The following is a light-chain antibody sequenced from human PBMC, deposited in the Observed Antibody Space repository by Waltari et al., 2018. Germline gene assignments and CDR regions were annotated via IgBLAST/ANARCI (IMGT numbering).Light chain of an antibody. CDR3: ATWDDSLSGRV. CDR1: TSNIGTNT. J-gene: IGLJ3*02. Sequence: QSVLTQPPSTSGTPGQRVTISCSGSTSNIGTNTVTWYQLLPGTAPKTVIFANYHRTSGVPDRFSASKSGTSASLVISGLQSEDEPDYFCATWDDSLSGRVFGGGTKVTVL. V-gene: IGLV1-44*01. CDR2: ANY.